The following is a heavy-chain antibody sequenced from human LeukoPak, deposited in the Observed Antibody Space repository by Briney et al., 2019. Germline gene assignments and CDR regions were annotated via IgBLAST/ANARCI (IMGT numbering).Heavy chain of an antibody. J-gene: IGHJ5*02. D-gene: IGHD3-10*01. CDR2: ISYDGSNK. CDR3: ARAGLGFGELSNNWFDP. CDR1: GFSFAGYG. V-gene: IGHV3-30*03. Sequence: GRSLRLSCAASGFSFAGYGMNWVRQAPGRGLEWVAVISYDGSNKYYADSVKGRFTISRDNSKNTLYLQMNSLRAEDTAVYYCARAGLGFGELSNNWFDPWGQGTLVTVSS.